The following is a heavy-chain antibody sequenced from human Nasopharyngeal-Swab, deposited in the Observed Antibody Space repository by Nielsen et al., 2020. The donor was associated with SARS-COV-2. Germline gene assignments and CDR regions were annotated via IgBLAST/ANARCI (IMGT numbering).Heavy chain of an antibody. Sequence: SETLSLTCAVSGGSFSGYYWSWIRQPPGKGLEWIGEINHSGSTNYNPSLKSRVTISVDTSKNQFSLKLSSVTAADTAVYYCAGGSIMITFGGVIVEAINWFDPWGQGNLVTVSS. D-gene: IGHD3-16*02. J-gene: IGHJ5*02. CDR2: INHSGST. CDR1: GGSFSGYY. V-gene: IGHV4-34*01. CDR3: AGGSIMITFGGVIVEAINWFDP.